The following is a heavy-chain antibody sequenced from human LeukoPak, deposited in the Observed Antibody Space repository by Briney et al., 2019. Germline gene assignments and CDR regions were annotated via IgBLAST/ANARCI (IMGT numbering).Heavy chain of an antibody. Sequence: SGTLSLTCTVSGHSIINSYYWGWIRQPSGKGLEWIGSIYHTGSTYHNPSLKSRLTISVDTSKNQFSLKLKSVTAADTAVYYCARGGRAVVPAAWGQGTLVTVSS. CDR1: GHSIINSYY. J-gene: IGHJ4*02. CDR3: ARGGRAVVPAA. V-gene: IGHV4-38-2*02. CDR2: IYHTGST. D-gene: IGHD2-2*01.